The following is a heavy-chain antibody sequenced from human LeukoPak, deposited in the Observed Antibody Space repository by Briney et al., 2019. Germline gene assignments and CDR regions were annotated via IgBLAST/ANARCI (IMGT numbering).Heavy chain of an antibody. CDR2: ISNSGNTI. Sequence: GGSLRLSCAASGFTFSDYHMSWIRQAPGKGLEWVSYISNSGNTIYYVDSVKGRFTISRDNAKNFLYLQMNSPRAEDTAVYFCARGRATKNSDYWGQGTLVTVSS. J-gene: IGHJ4*02. CDR1: GFTFSDYH. V-gene: IGHV3-11*01. D-gene: IGHD1-26*01. CDR3: ARGRATKNSDY.